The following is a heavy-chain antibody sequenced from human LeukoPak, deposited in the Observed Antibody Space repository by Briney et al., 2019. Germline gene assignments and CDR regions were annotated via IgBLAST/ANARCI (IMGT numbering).Heavy chain of an antibody. CDR2: IYYSGST. CDR1: GGSISSYY. Sequence: SETLSLTCTVSGGSISSYYWSWIRQPPGKGLEWIGYIYYSGSTNYNPSLKSRVTISVDTSKNQLSLKLSSVTAADTAVYYCAKSYFDYSTYYSYYFNLWGQGALVTVSS. CDR3: AKSYFDYSTYYSYYFNL. J-gene: IGHJ4*02. D-gene: IGHD4-11*01. V-gene: IGHV4-59*01.